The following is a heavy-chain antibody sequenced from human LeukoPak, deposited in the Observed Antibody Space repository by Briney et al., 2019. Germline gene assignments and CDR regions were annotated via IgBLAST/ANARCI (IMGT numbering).Heavy chain of an antibody. CDR3: ARDPHPTVPPPLLAFDI. CDR2: ISSSSSTI. D-gene: IGHD4-17*01. CDR1: GFTFSSYA. J-gene: IGHJ3*02. V-gene: IGHV3-48*01. Sequence: QPGGSLRLSCAASGFTFSSYAMNWVRQAPGKGLEWVSYISSSSSTIYYADSVKGRFTISRDNAKNSLYLQMNSLRAEDTAVYYCARDPHPTVPPPLLAFDIWGQGTMVTVSS.